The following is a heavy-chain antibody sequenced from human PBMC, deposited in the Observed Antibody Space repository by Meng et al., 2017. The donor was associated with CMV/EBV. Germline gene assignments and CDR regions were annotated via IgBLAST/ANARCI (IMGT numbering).Heavy chain of an antibody. V-gene: IGHV1-46*01. D-gene: IGHD6-6*01. Sequence: ASVKVSCKASGYTFTSYYMHWVRQAPGQGLEWMGIINPSGGSTSYAQKFQGRVTMTRDTSTSTVYMELSSLRSEDTVVYYCARDRVAARRGNWFDPCGQGTLVTVSS. CDR2: INPSGGST. CDR3: ARDRVAARRGNWFDP. CDR1: GYTFTSYY. J-gene: IGHJ5*02.